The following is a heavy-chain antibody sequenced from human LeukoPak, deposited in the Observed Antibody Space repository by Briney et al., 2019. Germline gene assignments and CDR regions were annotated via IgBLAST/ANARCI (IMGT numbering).Heavy chain of an antibody. D-gene: IGHD6-13*01. Sequence: SETLSLTCTVSGGSISTYYWSWLRQPPGKGLEWIGYIYYSGSTNYNPSLKSRVTISVDTSKNQFSLKLRSVTAADTAVYYCARVQPMFISRPHFDSWGQGTLVTVSS. CDR3: ARVQPMFISRPHFDS. J-gene: IGHJ4*02. CDR1: GGSISTYY. CDR2: IYYSGST. V-gene: IGHV4-59*01.